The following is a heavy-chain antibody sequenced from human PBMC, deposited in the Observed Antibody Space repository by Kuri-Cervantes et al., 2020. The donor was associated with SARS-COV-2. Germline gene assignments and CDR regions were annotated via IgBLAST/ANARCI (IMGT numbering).Heavy chain of an antibody. Sequence: SVKVSCKASGYTFTGYYMHWVRQAPGQGLEWMGRIIPILGIANYAQKFQGRVTITADKSTSTAYMELSSLRSEDTAVYYCARDQMDTAMVTDGMDVWGQGTTVTVSS. D-gene: IGHD5-18*01. CDR2: IIPILGIA. CDR3: ARDQMDTAMVTDGMDV. V-gene: IGHV1-69*04. J-gene: IGHJ6*02. CDR1: GYTFTGYY.